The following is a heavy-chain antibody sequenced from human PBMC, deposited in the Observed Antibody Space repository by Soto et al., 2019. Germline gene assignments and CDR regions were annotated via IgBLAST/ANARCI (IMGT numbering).Heavy chain of an antibody. J-gene: IGHJ6*02. Sequence: QVQLVQSGAEVKKPGSSVTVSCKASGGTFGNSAISWVRQAPGQGLEWMGGIMPIFPTPDYAQKFQGRVTIPADESTRTAYMELTSLRSEDTAAYYCARDKNLQQIGGNYYYGRDVWGQRTTVTV. CDR2: IMPIFPTP. V-gene: IGHV1-69*12. CDR1: GGTFGNSA. D-gene: IGHD1-1*01. CDR3: ARDKNLQQIGGNYYYGRDV.